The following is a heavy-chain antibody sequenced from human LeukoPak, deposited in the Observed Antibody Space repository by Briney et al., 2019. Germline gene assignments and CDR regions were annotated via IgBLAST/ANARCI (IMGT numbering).Heavy chain of an antibody. CDR3: AELGITMIGGV. D-gene: IGHD3-10*02. CDR2: ISSSGSTI. CDR1: GFTFSSYS. V-gene: IGHV3-48*04. J-gene: IGHJ6*04. Sequence: AGGSLRLPCAASGFTFSSYSMNWVRQAPGKGLEWVSYISSSGSTIYYADSVKGRFTISRDNAKNSLYLQMNSLRAEDTAVYYCAELGITMIGGVWGKGTTVIISS.